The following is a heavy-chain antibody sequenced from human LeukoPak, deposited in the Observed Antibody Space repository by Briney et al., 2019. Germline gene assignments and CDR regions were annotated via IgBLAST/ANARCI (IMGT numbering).Heavy chain of an antibody. D-gene: IGHD2-2*02. CDR1: GFTFSSYE. CDR2: ISSSGSTI. CDR3: ARIPRKNSDTYYVDV. V-gene: IGHV3-48*03. Sequence: GGSLRLSCAASGFTFSSYEMNWVRQAPGKGLEGVSYISSSGSTIYYADSVKGRFTISRDNAKNSLYLQMNSLRAEDTAVYYCARIPRKNSDTYYVDVWGKGTTVTISS. J-gene: IGHJ6*03.